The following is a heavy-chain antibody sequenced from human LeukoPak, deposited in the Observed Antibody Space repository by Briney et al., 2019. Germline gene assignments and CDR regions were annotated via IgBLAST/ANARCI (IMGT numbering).Heavy chain of an antibody. CDR3: AREGHYYASGSGAFDI. V-gene: IGHV4-59*01. CDR2: IYYTGTT. Sequence: SETLSLTCTVSRGSISTYYWNWIRQPPGKGLEWVGYIYYTGTTDYNPSLKSRVTMSVDTSKNQFSLKLSSVTTADTAVYYCAREGHYYASGSGAFDIWGQGTMITVSS. J-gene: IGHJ3*02. D-gene: IGHD3-10*01. CDR1: RGSISTYY.